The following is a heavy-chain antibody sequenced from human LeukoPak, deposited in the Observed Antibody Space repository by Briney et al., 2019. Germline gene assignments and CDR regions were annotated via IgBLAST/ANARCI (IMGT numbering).Heavy chain of an antibody. CDR3: TTDHRY. CDR1: GFTFSNTW. CDR2: IKSKVDGATA. Sequence: GGSLRLSCVVSGFTFSNTWMSWVRQAPGEGLEWVGRIKSKVDGATADYGAPVKGRFIISRDDSRNTLTLQMNSLKTEDTAVYYCTTDHRYWGQGTLVTVSS. J-gene: IGHJ4*02. V-gene: IGHV3-15*01.